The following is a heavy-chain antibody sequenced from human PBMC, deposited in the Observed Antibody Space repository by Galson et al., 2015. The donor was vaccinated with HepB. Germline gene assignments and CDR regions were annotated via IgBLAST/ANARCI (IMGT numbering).Heavy chain of an antibody. CDR3: AKDGTPYDY. CDR2: ISWNSGSI. CDR1: GFTFDDYA. J-gene: IGHJ4*02. Sequence: SLRLSCAASGFTFDDYAMHWVRQAPGKGLEWVSGISWNSGSIGYADSVKGRFTISRDNAKNSLYLQMNSLRAEDTALYYCAKDGTPYDYWGQGTLVTVSS. V-gene: IGHV3-9*01.